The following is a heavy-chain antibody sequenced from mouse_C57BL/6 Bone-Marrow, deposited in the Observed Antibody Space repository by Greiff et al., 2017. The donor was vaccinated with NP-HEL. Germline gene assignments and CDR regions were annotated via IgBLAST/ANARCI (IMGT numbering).Heavy chain of an antibody. CDR1: GFNIKDDY. J-gene: IGHJ2*01. Sequence: EVQLQQSGAELVRPGASVKLSCTASGFNIKDDYMHWVKQRPEQGLEWIGWIDPENGDTEYASKFQGKATITADTSSNTAYLQLSSLTSEDTAVYYCLRGYGSSYGYWGQGTTLTVSS. D-gene: IGHD1-1*01. CDR3: LRGYGSSYGY. CDR2: IDPENGDT. V-gene: IGHV14-4*01.